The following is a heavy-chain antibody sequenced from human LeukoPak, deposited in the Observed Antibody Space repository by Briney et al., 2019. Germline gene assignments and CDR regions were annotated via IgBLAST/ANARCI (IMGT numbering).Heavy chain of an antibody. D-gene: IGHD3-10*01. Sequence: GGSLRLSCAASGFTFSSYAMHCVRQAPGKGLEWVAVISYDGSNKYYADSVKGRFTISRDNSKNTLYLQINSLRAEDMAFYYCAKEDFSRSSFDCWGQGTLVTVSS. CDR2: ISYDGSNK. CDR1: GFTFSSYA. J-gene: IGHJ4*02. CDR3: AKEDFSRSSFDC. V-gene: IGHV3-30-3*01.